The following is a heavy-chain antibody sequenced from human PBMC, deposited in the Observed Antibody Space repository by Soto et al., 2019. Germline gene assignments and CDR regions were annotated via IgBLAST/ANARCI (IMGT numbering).Heavy chain of an antibody. CDR1: GFTFSSYS. D-gene: IGHD5-18*01. Sequence: GGSLRLSCAASGFTFSSYSMNWVRQAPGKGLEWVSYISSSSSTIYYADSVKGRFTISRDNAKNSLYLQMNSLRAEDTAVYYCAKAVTRVEMANDAFDIWGQGTRVTVSS. CDR3: AKAVTRVEMANDAFDI. J-gene: IGHJ3*02. V-gene: IGHV3-48*01. CDR2: ISSSSSTI.